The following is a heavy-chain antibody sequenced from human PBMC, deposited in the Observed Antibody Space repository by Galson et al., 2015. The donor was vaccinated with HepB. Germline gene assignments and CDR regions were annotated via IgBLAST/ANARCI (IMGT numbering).Heavy chain of an antibody. CDR3: TTDFSRRYYYDSSGYPGSY. CDR1: GFTFSNAW. D-gene: IGHD3-22*01. CDR2: IKSKTDGGTT. J-gene: IGHJ4*02. V-gene: IGHV3-15*07. Sequence: SLRLSCAASGFTFSNAWMNWVRQAPGKGLEWVGRIKSKTDGGTTDYAAPVKGRFTISRDDSKNTLYLQMNSLKTEDTAVYYCTTDFSRRYYYDSSGYPGSYWGQGTLVTVSS.